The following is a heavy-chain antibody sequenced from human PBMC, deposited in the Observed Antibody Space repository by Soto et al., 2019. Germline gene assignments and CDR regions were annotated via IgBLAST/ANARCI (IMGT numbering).Heavy chain of an antibody. CDR3: ANHDIQLWLTFGAFDI. J-gene: IGHJ3*02. D-gene: IGHD5-18*01. Sequence: GGSLRLSCAASGFTFSSYGMHWVRQAPGKGLEWVAVILYDGSNKYYADSVKGRFTISRDNSKNTLYLQMNSLRAEDTAVYYCANHDIQLWLTFGAFDIWGQGTMVTVSS. CDR1: GFTFSSYG. CDR2: ILYDGSNK. V-gene: IGHV3-30*18.